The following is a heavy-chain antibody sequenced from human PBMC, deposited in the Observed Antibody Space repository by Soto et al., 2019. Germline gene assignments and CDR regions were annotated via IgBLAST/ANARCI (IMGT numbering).Heavy chain of an antibody. CDR1: GFTFSSYW. D-gene: IGHD3-9*01. V-gene: IGHV3-74*01. CDR2: INSDGSST. CDR3: ARGGRDAGFDWLKYYYYGMDV. Sequence: GGSLRLSCAASGFTFSSYWMHWVRQAPGKGLVWVSRINSDGSSTSYADSVKGRFTISRDNAKNTLYLQMSSLGAEDTAVYYCARGGRDAGFDWLKYYYYGMDVWGQGTTVTVSS. J-gene: IGHJ6*02.